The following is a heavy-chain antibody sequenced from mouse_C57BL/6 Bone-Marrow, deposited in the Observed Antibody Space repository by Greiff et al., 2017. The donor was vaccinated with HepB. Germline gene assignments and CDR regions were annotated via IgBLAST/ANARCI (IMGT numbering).Heavy chain of an antibody. J-gene: IGHJ2*01. CDR1: GFTFSSYA. CDR2: ISDGGSYT. CDR3: ARGDYVGY. Sequence: EVQLVESGGGLVKPGGSLKLSCAASGFTFSSYAMSWVRQTPEKRLEWVATISDGGSYTYYPDNVKGRFTISRDNAKNNLYLQMSHLKSEDTAMYYCARGDYVGYWGQGTTLTVSS. V-gene: IGHV5-4*01.